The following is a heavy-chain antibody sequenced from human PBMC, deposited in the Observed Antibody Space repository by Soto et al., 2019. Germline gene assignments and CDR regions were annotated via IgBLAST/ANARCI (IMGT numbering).Heavy chain of an antibody. CDR1: EFTVSRNY. V-gene: IGHV3-53*04. CDR3: TGGSLEFPY. J-gene: IGHJ4*02. CDR2: IYSGGTT. D-gene: IGHD3-10*01. Sequence: GGSLRLSCAASEFTVSRNYMSWVRQAPGKGLECVSLIYSGGTTFYADSVKGRFTISRHDSKNTLYLQMNSLRVEGTAVYYCTGGSLEFPYWGQGTLVTVSS.